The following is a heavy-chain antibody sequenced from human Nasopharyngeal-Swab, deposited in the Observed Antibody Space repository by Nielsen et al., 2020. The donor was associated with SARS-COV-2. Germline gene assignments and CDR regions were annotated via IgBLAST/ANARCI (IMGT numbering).Heavy chain of an antibody. Sequence: RQAPGKGLEWVSYISSSGSTIYYADSVKGRFTISRDNAKNSLYLQMNSLRAEDTAVYYCARDKTYHPDYWGQGTLVTVSS. J-gene: IGHJ4*02. CDR3: ARDKTYHPDY. CDR2: ISSSGSTI. V-gene: IGHV3-11*01.